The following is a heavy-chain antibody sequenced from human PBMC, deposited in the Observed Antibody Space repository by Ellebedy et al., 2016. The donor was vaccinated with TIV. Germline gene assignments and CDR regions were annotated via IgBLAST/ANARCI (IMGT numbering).Heavy chain of an antibody. CDR2: VSYDGSKK. J-gene: IGHJ6*02. Sequence: GESLKISXAASGFIFSAYYIHWVRQAPGKGLEWVAIVSYDGSKKYYADSVKGRFTISRDNSENTLYLQMNSLRSEDTAVYYCARDTGDGLDVWGQGTTVTASS. V-gene: IGHV3-30*04. D-gene: IGHD3-10*01. CDR3: ARDTGDGLDV. CDR1: GFIFSAYY.